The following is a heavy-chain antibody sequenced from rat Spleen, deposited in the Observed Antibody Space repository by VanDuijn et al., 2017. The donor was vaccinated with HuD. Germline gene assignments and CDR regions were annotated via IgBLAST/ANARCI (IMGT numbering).Heavy chain of an antibody. CDR2: ISYDGSST. CDR1: GYPLSDTN. D-gene: IGHD1-5*01. Sequence: EVQLVEAGGGLVQPRSSLNLSCAASGYPLSDTNMAWVRQAPKKGLEWVATISYDGSSTYYRDSVKGRFTISRDNEKSTLYLQMDSLRSEDTATYYCTTERNNMGWFAYWGQGVMVTVSS. V-gene: IGHV5-7*01. CDR3: TTERNNMGWFAY. J-gene: IGHJ2*01.